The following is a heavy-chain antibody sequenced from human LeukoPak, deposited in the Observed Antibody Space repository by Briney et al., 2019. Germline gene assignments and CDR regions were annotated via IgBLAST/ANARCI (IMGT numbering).Heavy chain of an antibody. D-gene: IGHD2-21*02. V-gene: IGHV4-61*01. CDR3: ASSHYCGGDCYPFDY. J-gene: IGHJ4*03. Sequence: SETLSLTCTVSGGSVSSGSYYWSWIRQPPGKGLEWIGYIYYSGSTNYNPSLKSRVTISVDTSKNQFSLKLSSVTAADTAVYYCASSHYCGGDCYPFDYWGQGTTVTVSS. CDR1: GGSVSSGSYY. CDR2: IYYSGST.